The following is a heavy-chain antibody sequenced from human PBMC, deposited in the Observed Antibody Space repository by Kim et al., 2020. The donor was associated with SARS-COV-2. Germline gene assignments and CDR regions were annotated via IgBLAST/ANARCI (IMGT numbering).Heavy chain of an antibody. CDR2: IYYSGST. CDR3: EREELRYFDWCLGMVV. Sequence: SETLSLTCTVSGGSISSYYWSWIRQPPGKGLEWIGYIYYSGSTNYNPSLKSRVTISVDTSKNQFSLKLNSVTAADTAAYYCEREELRYFDWCLGMVVWG. D-gene: IGHD3-9*01. CDR1: GGSISSYY. J-gene: IGHJ6*02. V-gene: IGHV4-59*01.